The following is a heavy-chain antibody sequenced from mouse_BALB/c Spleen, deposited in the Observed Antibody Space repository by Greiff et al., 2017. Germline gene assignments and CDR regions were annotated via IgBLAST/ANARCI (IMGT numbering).Heavy chain of an antibody. CDR1: GYSFTSYW. CDR2: IYPGDGDT. CDR3: ARSPDPCYFDY. J-gene: IGHJ2*01. Sequence: QVQLQQSGAELVRPGASVKLSCKASGYSFTSYWMQWVKQRPGQGLEWIGAIYPGDGDTRYTQKFKGKATLTADKSSSTAYMQLSSLASEDSAVYYCARSPDPCYFDYWGQGTTLTVSS. V-gene: IGHV1-87*01.